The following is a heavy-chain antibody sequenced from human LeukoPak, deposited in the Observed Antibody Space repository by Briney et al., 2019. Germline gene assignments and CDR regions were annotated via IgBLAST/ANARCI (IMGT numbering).Heavy chain of an antibody. Sequence: GGSLRLSCAASRFTVSSNYMSWVRQAPGKGLEWVSVIYSGGSTYYADSVKGRFTISRDNSKNTLYLQMNSLRAEDTAVYYCASRVDTAMAGYYYYYGMDVWGQGTTVTVSS. CDR2: IYSGGST. D-gene: IGHD5-18*01. V-gene: IGHV3-66*01. CDR1: RFTVSSNY. CDR3: ASRVDTAMAGYYYYYGMDV. J-gene: IGHJ6*02.